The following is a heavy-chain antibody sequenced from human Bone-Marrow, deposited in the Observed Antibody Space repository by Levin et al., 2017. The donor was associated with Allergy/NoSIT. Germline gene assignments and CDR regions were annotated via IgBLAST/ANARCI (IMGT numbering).Heavy chain of an antibody. Sequence: SLLLSFFSSVFLFLPPALTWVRQAPGRGLEWVSSITGGATTTYYADSVKGRFTISRANAKNTLYLQMNSLRAEDKAVYFCARTKVEGGDYLDYFDYWGQGPLVTVSS. V-gene: IGHV3-23*01. CDR1: VFLFLPPA. D-gene: IGHD4-17*01. J-gene: IGHJ4*02. CDR3: ARTKVEGGDYLDYFDY. CDR2: ITGGATTT.